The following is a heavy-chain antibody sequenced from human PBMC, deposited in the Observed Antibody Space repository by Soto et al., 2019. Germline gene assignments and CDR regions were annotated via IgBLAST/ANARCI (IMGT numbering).Heavy chain of an antibody. V-gene: IGHV1-69*12. CDR1: GGTFSTSA. CDR2: IMPVFATP. D-gene: IGHD3-3*02. J-gene: IGHJ6*02. CDR3: ARDKDRQQLGGNYYYILDV. Sequence: QVQLMQSGAEVKKPGSSVKVSCKASGGTFSTSAISWVRQAPGEGLEWVGGIMPVFATPDYAQKFQGRVTISADESTPTAYLKLTSLTTDDTAVYYCARDKDRQQLGGNYYYILDVWGQGTAITVSS.